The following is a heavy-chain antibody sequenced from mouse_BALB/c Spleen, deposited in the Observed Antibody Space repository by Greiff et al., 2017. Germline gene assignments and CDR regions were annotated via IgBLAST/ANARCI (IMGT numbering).Heavy chain of an antibody. Sequence: QVQLQQPGAELVKPGASVKLSCKASGYTFTSYWMHSVKQRPGQGLEWIGEINPSNGRTNYNEKFKSKATLTVDKSSSTAYMQLSSLTSEDSAVYYCANYRYDVSYWYFDVWGAGTTVTVSS. V-gene: IGHV1S81*02. CDR1: GYTFTSYW. CDR2: INPSNGRT. D-gene: IGHD2-14*01. J-gene: IGHJ1*01. CDR3: ANYRYDVSYWYFDV.